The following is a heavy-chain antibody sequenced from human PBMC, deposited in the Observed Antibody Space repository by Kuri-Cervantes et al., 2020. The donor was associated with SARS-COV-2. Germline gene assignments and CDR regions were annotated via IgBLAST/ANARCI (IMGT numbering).Heavy chain of an antibody. Sequence: GESLKISCAASGFTFSSYAMSWVRQAPGKGLEWVSYISSSSSYKYYADSVKGRFTISRDKTKNSLYLQMNSLRAEDTAVYYCARGGHYTNGVSYGDYYFGLWGRGTLVTVSS. CDR1: GFTFSSYA. D-gene: IGHD2-8*01. J-gene: IGHJ2*01. CDR2: ISSSSSYK. V-gene: IGHV3-21*01. CDR3: ARGGHYTNGVSYGDYYFGL.